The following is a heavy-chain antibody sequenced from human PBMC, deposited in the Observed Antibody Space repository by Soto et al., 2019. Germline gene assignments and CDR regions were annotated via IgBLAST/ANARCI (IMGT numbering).Heavy chain of an antibody. V-gene: IGHV4-59*01. CDR1: GGSMTSFY. J-gene: IGHJ5*02. CDR3: ARGQRFSDWFDP. D-gene: IGHD3-3*01. CDR2: VFHSGTT. Sequence: SETLSLTCTVSGGSMTSFYWSWIRQPPGKGLEWIGYVFHSGTTNYNPSLKRRGIISVYTSKNQFSLRLNSVTAADTAVYYCARGQRFSDWFDPWGQGTLVTVS.